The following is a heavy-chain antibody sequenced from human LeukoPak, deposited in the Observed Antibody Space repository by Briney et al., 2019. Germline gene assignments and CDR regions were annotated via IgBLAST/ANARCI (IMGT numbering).Heavy chain of an antibody. CDR2: IYYSGST. D-gene: IGHD6-19*01. V-gene: IGHV4-59*12. CDR3: ARGLAVAGNHGGPYDY. Sequence: PSETLSLTCTVSGGSISSYYWSWIRQPPGKGLEWIGYIYYSGSTNYNPSLKSRVTISVDTSKNQFSLKLSSVTAADTAVYYCARGLAVAGNHGGPYDYWGQGTLVTVSS. CDR1: GGSISSYY. J-gene: IGHJ4*02.